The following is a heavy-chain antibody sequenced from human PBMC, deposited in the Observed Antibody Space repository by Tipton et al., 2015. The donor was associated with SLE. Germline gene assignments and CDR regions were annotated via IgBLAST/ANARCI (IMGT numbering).Heavy chain of an antibody. D-gene: IGHD3-10*01. J-gene: IGHJ4*02. Sequence: QLVQSGGGLVKPGGSLRLSCAASGFTFSSYSMNWVRQAPGKGLEWVSSISSSSYIYYADSVKGRFTISRDNAKNSLYLQMNSLRAEHTAVYYCARDHNRGGFDYWGQGTLVTVSS. CDR3: ARDHNRGGFDY. V-gene: IGHV3-21*01. CDR1: GFTFSSYS. CDR2: ISSSSYI.